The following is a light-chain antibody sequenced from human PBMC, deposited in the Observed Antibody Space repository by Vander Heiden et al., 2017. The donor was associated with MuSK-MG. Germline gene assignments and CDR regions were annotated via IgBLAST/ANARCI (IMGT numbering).Light chain of an antibody. CDR3: NSRDSSGNHLV. V-gene: IGLV3-19*01. Sequence: SSELPQDPAVSVALGQTVRITCQGDSLRSYYASWYQQKPGQAPVLVIYGKNNRPSGIPDRFSGSSSGNTASLTITGAQAEEEADYYCNSRDSSGNHLVFGGGTKLTVL. CDR1: SLRSYY. J-gene: IGLJ2*01. CDR2: GKN.